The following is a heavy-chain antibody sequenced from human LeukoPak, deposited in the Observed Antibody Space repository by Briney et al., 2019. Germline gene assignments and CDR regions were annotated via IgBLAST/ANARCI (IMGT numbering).Heavy chain of an antibody. V-gene: IGHV4-39*01. Sequence: SETLSHIRSVSGGPMSSIRDYWAWIRQPPGKGLEWIGTIFYRGSTSYNPSLKSRVTIAVDTSNNQFSLRLSSVTAADTAVYYCARLGTGVSWGRGTLVTVSS. CDR2: IFYRGST. J-gene: IGHJ4*02. CDR3: ARLGTGVS. CDR1: GGPMSSIRDY. D-gene: IGHD3/OR15-3a*01.